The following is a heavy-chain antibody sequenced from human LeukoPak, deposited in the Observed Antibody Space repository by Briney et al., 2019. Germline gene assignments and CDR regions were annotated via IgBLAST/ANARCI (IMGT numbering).Heavy chain of an antibody. CDR1: GFTFSSYS. Sequence: GGSLRLSCAASGFTFSSYSMNWVRQAPGKGLEWVSAISGSGGSTYYADSVKGRFTISRDNSKNTLYLQMNSLRAEDTAVYYCAKDQRFLEWFVFDYWGQGTLVTVSS. V-gene: IGHV3-23*01. CDR3: AKDQRFLEWFVFDY. J-gene: IGHJ4*02. D-gene: IGHD3-3*01. CDR2: ISGSGGST.